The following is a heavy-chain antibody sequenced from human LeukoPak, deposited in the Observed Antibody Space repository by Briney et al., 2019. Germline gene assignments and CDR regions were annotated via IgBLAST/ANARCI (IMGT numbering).Heavy chain of an antibody. CDR1: GFTFSDHS. J-gene: IGHJ6*02. D-gene: IGHD1-26*01. V-gene: IGHV3-21*01. Sequence: GGSLRLSCAASGFTFSDHSMTWVRQAPGKGLEWVSSISSAGSYMYYADSLKGRFTISRGNAKNSLFLQMDSLRAEDTAMYYCARWVNSGSYRKYYGMDVWGQGTTVTVSS. CDR2: ISSAGSYM. CDR3: ARWVNSGSYRKYYGMDV.